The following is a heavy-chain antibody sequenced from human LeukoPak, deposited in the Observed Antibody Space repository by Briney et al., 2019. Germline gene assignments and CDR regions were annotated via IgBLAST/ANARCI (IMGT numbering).Heavy chain of an antibody. V-gene: IGHV3-33*06. CDR3: ANNFDY. Sequence: GRSLRLSCAASGFTFSNYGMHWVRQAPGKGLEWVALIWHDGSQKNYADSVKGRFTISSDNSKNTLYLQMNSLRAEDTAIYYCANNFDYWGQGTLVTVSS. J-gene: IGHJ4*02. CDR2: IWHDGSQK. CDR1: GFTFSNYG.